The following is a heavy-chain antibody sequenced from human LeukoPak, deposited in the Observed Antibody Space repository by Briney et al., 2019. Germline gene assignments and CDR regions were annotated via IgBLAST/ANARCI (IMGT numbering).Heavy chain of an antibody. CDR2: ISYDGSNK. Sequence: GGSLRLSCAASGFTFSSYAMHWVRQAPGKGLEWVAVISYDGSNKYYADSVKGRFTISRDNSKNTLYLQMNSLRAEDTAVYYCARDTYSSSLDYWGQGTLVTVSS. D-gene: IGHD6-6*01. J-gene: IGHJ4*02. V-gene: IGHV3-30*04. CDR1: GFTFSSYA. CDR3: ARDTYSSSLDY.